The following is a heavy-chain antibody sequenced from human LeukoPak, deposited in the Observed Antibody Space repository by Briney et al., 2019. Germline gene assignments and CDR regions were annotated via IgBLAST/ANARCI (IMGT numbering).Heavy chain of an antibody. Sequence: ASVTVSCKASGYTFTSYGISWVRQAPGQGLEWMGWISAYNGNTNYAQKLQGRVTMTTDTSTSTAYMELRSLRSDDTAVYYCARDDYGGNSDYYYYYMDVWGKGTTVTVSS. CDR1: GYTFTSYG. CDR2: ISAYNGNT. V-gene: IGHV1-18*01. CDR3: ARDDYGGNSDYYYYYMDV. D-gene: IGHD4-23*01. J-gene: IGHJ6*03.